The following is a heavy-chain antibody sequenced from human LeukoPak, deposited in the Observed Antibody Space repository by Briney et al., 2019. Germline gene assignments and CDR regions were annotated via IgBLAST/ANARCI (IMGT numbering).Heavy chain of an antibody. Sequence: GGSLRLSCAASGFTFSNAWLNWVRQAPGKGLEWVGHIKSKTDGGTTDYAAPVKGRFTISRDDSKNTLFLQMNSLKTEDTAVCYCTLPWGSGSYYDYWGQGTLVTVSS. CDR2: IKSKTDGGTT. V-gene: IGHV3-15*01. J-gene: IGHJ4*02. CDR1: GFTFSNAW. CDR3: TLPWGSGSYYDY. D-gene: IGHD3-10*01.